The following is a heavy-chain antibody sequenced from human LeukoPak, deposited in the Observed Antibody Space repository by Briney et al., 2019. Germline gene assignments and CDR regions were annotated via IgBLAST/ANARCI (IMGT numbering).Heavy chain of an antibody. Sequence: ASVKVSCKASGYTFTSYAMHWVRQAPGQGLEWMGIINPSGGSTSYAQKFQGRVTMTRDTSTSTVYMELSSLRSEDTAVYYCARDDNYYDSSGYYQIRGSIDYWGQGTLVTVSS. CDR3: ARDDNYYDSSGYYQIRGSIDY. J-gene: IGHJ4*02. CDR1: GYTFTSYA. D-gene: IGHD3-22*01. V-gene: IGHV1-46*01. CDR2: INPSGGST.